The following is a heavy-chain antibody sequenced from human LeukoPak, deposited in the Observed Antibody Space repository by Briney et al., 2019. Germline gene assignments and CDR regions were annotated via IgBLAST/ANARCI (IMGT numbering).Heavy chain of an antibody. CDR1: GGSISSYY. CDR3: ARANPYDSINY. Sequence: SETLSLTCTVSGGSISSYYWSWIRQPPGKGLEWIGYIYYSGSTNYNPSLKSRVTISVDTSKNQFSLKLSSVTAADTAVYYCARANPYDSINYWGQGTLVTVSS. J-gene: IGHJ4*02. D-gene: IGHD3-22*01. CDR2: IYYSGST. V-gene: IGHV4-59*08.